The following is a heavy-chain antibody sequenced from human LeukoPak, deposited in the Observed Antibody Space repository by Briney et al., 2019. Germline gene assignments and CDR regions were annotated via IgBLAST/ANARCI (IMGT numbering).Heavy chain of an antibody. CDR1: GGSISSGGYY. Sequence: ASQTLSLTCTVSGGSISSGGYYWGWLRQHPGKGRERIGYIYYSGSTYYNPSLKSRVTISVDTSKNQFSLKLSSVTAADTAVYYCAREGAIFGEPYYYYYMDVWGKGTTVTVSS. CDR2: IYYSGST. D-gene: IGHD3-3*01. J-gene: IGHJ6*03. CDR3: AREGAIFGEPYYYYYMDV. V-gene: IGHV4-31*03.